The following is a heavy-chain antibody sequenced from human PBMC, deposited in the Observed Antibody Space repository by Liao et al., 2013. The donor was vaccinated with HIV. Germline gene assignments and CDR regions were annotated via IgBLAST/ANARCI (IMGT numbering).Heavy chain of an antibody. J-gene: IGHJ6*03. CDR2: IYTSGST. CDR3: ARAYSSGGYYYYYMDV. V-gene: IGHV4-61*02. Sequence: QVQLQESGPGLVKPSQTLSLTCTVSGGSISSGSYYWSWIRQPAGKGLEWIGRIYTSGSTNYNPSLKSRVTISVDTSKNQFSLKLSSVTAADTAVYYCARAYSSGGYYYYYMDVWGQRDHGSPSP. D-gene: IGHD2-21*01. CDR1: GGSISSGSYY.